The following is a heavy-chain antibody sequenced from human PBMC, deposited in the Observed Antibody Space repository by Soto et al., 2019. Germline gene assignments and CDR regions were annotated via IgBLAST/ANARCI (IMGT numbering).Heavy chain of an antibody. D-gene: IGHD6-6*01. J-gene: IGHJ6*02. V-gene: IGHV4-30-2*01. CDR1: GYSISSGGYS. CDR2: IYHSGST. Sequence: PPETLSLTCAVSGYSISSGGYSWSWIRQPPGKGLEWVGYIYHSGSTYYNPSLKSRVTLSVDGSKNQFSLRLTSVTAADSGVYFCARGSFVAAHYYYYGFDVWGQGTTVTVSS. CDR3: ARGSFVAAHYYYYGFDV.